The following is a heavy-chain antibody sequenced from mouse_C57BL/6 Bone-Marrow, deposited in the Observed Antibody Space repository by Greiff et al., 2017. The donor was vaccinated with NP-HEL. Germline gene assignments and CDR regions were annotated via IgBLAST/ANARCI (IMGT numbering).Heavy chain of an antibody. CDR3: ARRKGLGGDYAMDY. CDR2: ISNGGGST. Sequence: EVKLVESGGGLVQPGGSLKLSCAASGFTFSDYYMYWVRQTPEKRLEWVAYISNGGGSTYYPDTVKGRFTISRDNAKNTLYLQMSRLKSEDTAMYYCARRKGLGGDYAMDYWGQGTSVTVSS. V-gene: IGHV5-12*01. J-gene: IGHJ4*01. CDR1: GFTFSDYY. D-gene: IGHD2-4*01.